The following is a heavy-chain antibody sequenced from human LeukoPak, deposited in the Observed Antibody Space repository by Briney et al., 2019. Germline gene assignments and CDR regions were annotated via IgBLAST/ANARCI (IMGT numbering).Heavy chain of an antibody. D-gene: IGHD6-19*01. CDR2: MNPNSGNT. Sequence: ASVKVSCKASGYTFTSYDINWVRQATGQGLEWMGWMNPNSGNTGYAQKFQGRVTITRNTSISTAYMELSSLRSEDTAVYYCARESEYSSGRHGHGYWGQGTLVTVSS. CDR3: ARESEYSSGRHGHGY. CDR1: GYTFTSYD. V-gene: IGHV1-8*03. J-gene: IGHJ4*02.